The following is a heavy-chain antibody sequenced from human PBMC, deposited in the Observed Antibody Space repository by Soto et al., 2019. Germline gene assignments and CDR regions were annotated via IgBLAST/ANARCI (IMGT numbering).Heavy chain of an antibody. CDR2: IYYSGIT. V-gene: IGHV4-39*01. D-gene: IGHD6-13*01. CDR3: ARTPIAAAGTRWFDP. CDR1: GGSISSSSYY. J-gene: IGHJ5*02. Sequence: SETLSLTCTVSGGSISSSSYYWGWIRQPPGKGLEWIGSIYYSGITYYNPSLRSRVTISVDTSKNQFSLKLSSVTAADTAVYYCARTPIAAAGTRWFDPWGQGTLVTVSS.